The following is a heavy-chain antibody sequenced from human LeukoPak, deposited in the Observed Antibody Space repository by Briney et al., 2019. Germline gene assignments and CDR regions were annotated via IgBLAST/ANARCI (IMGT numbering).Heavy chain of an antibody. CDR3: ARSYSSGAGLGFDY. V-gene: IGHV1-2*02. CDR2: INPNSGDT. D-gene: IGHD6-19*01. CDR1: GYSFTGYY. J-gene: IGHJ4*02. Sequence: ASVKVSCKASGYSFTGYYMHWVRQAPGQGLEWMGWINPNSGDTKYAQKFQGRVTMTRDTSISTAYMELSRLRSDDTAVYYCARSYSSGAGLGFDYWGQGTLVTVSS.